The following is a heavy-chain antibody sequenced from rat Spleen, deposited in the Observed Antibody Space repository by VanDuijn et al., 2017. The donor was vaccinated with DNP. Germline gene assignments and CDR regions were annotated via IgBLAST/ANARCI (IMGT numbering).Heavy chain of an antibody. CDR1: GFIFSNYW. D-gene: IGHD1-2*01. CDR3: TTANSYGFAY. J-gene: IGHJ3*01. CDR2: ISNTGDNT. Sequence: EVQLVESGGGPVQPGRSLKLSCVASGFIFSNYWMTWIRQAPGKGLEWVASISNTGDNTYYSDSVRGRFSLSRDNAKSTLYLQMDSLRSEDTATYYCTTANSYGFAYWGQGTLVTVSS. V-gene: IGHV5-31*01.